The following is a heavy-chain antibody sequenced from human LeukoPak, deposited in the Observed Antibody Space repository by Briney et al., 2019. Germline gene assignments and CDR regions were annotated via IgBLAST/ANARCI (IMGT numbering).Heavy chain of an antibody. V-gene: IGHV4-59*01. CDR1: GGSISSYY. J-gene: IGHJ4*02. Sequence: SETLSLTCTVTGGSISSYYWSWIRQPPGKGLEWIGYIYYTGSTNYNPSLKSRVTISVDTSKNQFSLKLSSVTAADTAVYYCARQQLSLLYYFDNWGQGTLVTVSS. D-gene: IGHD6-13*01. CDR3: ARQQLSLLYYFDN. CDR2: IYYTGST.